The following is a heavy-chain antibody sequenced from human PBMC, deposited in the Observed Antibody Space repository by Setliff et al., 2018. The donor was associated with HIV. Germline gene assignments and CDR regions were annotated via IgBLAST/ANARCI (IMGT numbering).Heavy chain of an antibody. J-gene: IGHJ4*02. CDR2: MYKGGET. CDR3: AKGGYGGAYYVAGY. CDR1: GFSVTDNY. D-gene: IGHD5-18*01. V-gene: IGHV3-53*01. Sequence: QSGGSLRLSCEASGFSVTDNYMGWVRQAPGKGLEWVALMYKGGETYIADFVKGRLTIARDNSKNTVSLQMTNLEPGDTAMYYCAKGGYGGAYYVAGYWGQGTKVTVSS.